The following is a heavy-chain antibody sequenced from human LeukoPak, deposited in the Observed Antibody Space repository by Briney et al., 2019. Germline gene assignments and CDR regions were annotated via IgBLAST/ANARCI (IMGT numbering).Heavy chain of an antibody. J-gene: IGHJ4*02. CDR3: ARETQDYYGSGSYFGGFDY. CDR2: IYSGGST. Sequence: GGSLRLSCAASGFTVSSNYMSWVRQAPGKGLEWVSVIYSGGSTYYADSVKGRFTISRDNAKNSLYLQMNSLRAEDTAAYYCARETQDYYGSGSYFGGFDYWGQGTLVTVSS. D-gene: IGHD3-10*01. V-gene: IGHV3-66*01. CDR1: GFTVSSNY.